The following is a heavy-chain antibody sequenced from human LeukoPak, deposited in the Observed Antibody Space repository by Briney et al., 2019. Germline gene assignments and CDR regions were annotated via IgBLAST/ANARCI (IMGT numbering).Heavy chain of an antibody. D-gene: IGHD2-2*01. J-gene: IGHJ5*02. CDR3: ARDGHCSSTSCPS. Sequence: SVKVSCKASGGTFNSYTISWVRQAPGQGLEWMGRIIPILGIANYVQKFQGRVTITADKSTITAYMELSSLRSEDTAVYYCARDGHCSSTSCPSWGQGTLVTVSS. CDR1: GGTFNSYT. CDR2: IIPILGIA. V-gene: IGHV1-69*04.